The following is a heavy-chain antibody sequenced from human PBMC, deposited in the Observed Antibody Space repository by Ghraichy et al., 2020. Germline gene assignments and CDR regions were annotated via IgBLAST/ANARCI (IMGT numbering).Heavy chain of an antibody. CDR2: FRSNGRST. D-gene: IGHD6-19*01. V-gene: IGHV3-23*01. CDR1: GFTFSAFA. CDR3: AKDQVDPWMVSLDF. J-gene: IGHJ4*02. Sequence: GGSLRLSCAATGFTFSAFAMTWVRQAPGKGLEWVSGFRSNGRSTYYADSVKGRFTMSRDISKNTLYLQMNSLRAEDTAVYYCAKDQVDPWMVSLDFWGQGALVTVSS.